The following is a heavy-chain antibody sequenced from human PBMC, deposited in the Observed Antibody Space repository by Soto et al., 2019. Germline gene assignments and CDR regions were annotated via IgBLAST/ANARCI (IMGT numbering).Heavy chain of an antibody. Sequence: QVQLVQSGAEVKKPGASVKVSCKASGYTFTSYDINWVRQAPGQGLEWMGWVNPNSGNTGYAQKFQGRITMTRSTSINTAYTELRSLKSDGTAVYFCATPTLPGFAADIWGQGTTVIVSS. CDR2: VNPNSGNT. CDR1: GYTFTSYD. J-gene: IGHJ6*02. CDR3: ATPTLPGFAADI. D-gene: IGHD6-13*01. V-gene: IGHV1-8*01.